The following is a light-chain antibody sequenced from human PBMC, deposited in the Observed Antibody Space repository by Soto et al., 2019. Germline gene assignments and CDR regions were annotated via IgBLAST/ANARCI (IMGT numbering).Light chain of an antibody. V-gene: IGKV3-20*01. CDR3: QQYGSSLGVT. CDR1: QSVSSSY. J-gene: IGKJ4*01. CDR2: GAS. Sequence: EIVLTQSPGTLSSSPGERATLSCRASQSVSSSYLAWYQQKPGQAPRLLIYGASSRATGIPDRFSGSGSGTDFTLTISRLEPEDFAVYYCQQYGSSLGVTFGGGTKVEIK.